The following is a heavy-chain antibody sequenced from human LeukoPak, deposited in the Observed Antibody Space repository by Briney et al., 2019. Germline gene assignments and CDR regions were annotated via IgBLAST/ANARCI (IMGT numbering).Heavy chain of an antibody. D-gene: IGHD5-18*01. Sequence: PSETLSLTCTVSGGSISSYYWSWIRQPAGKGLEWIGRIYTSGSTNYNPSLKSRVTISVDKSKNQFSLKLSSVTAADTAVYYCARSYGYDIYYYNYMDVWGKRAPFTVS. CDR1: GGSISSYY. CDR3: ARSYGYDIYYYNYMDV. J-gene: IGHJ6*03. V-gene: IGHV4-4*07. CDR2: IYTSGST.